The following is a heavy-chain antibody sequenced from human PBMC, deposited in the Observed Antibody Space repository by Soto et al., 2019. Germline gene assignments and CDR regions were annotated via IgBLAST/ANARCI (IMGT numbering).Heavy chain of an antibody. CDR1: GASISSYY. J-gene: IGHJ4*02. CDR2: VYYSGIT. Sequence: SETLSLTCTVSGASISSYYWSWIRQPPGQGLEWIGYVYYSGITKYNSSLKSRVTISMDTSKNQFSLKLSSMTAADTAVYYCARGAYCGGDCFYYFDYWGQGTLVTVSS. D-gene: IGHD2-21*02. CDR3: ARGAYCGGDCFYYFDY. V-gene: IGHV4-59*01.